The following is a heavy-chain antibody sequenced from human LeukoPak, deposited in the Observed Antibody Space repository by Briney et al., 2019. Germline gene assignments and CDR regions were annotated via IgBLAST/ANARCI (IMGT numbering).Heavy chain of an antibody. CDR3: AKDSRNYYFDY. Sequence: GGSLRLSCGASGFTFTIYGMHWVRQAPGKGLEWVAVISDDGNKKYYADSVKGRFTISRDNSKNTVYLQMNSLSAEDTAMYYCAKDSRNYYFDYWGQGTLVIVSS. CDR1: GFTFTIYG. CDR2: ISDDGNKK. J-gene: IGHJ4*02. V-gene: IGHV3-30*18.